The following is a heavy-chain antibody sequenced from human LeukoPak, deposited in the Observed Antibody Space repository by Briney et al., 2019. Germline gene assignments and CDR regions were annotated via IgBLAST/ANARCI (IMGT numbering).Heavy chain of an antibody. Sequence: SETLSLTCTASGGSISSYYWSWIRQPPGKGLEWIGYIYYSGSTNYNPSLKSRVTISVDTSKNQFSLKLSSVTAADTAVYYCAREVRFSSGWYGANWFDPWGQGTLVTVSS. CDR1: GGSISSYY. V-gene: IGHV4-59*12. CDR3: AREVRFSSGWYGANWFDP. J-gene: IGHJ5*02. CDR2: IYYSGST. D-gene: IGHD6-19*01.